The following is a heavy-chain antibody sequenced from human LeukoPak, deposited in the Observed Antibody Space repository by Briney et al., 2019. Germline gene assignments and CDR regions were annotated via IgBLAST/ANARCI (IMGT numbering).Heavy chain of an antibody. V-gene: IGHV3-30*04. CDR1: GFTFSSYA. D-gene: IGHD2-2*01. CDR3: ARDAVPAAIGWFDP. CDR2: ISYDGSNK. Sequence: GGSLRLSCAASGFTFSSYAMHWVRQAPGKGLEWVAVISYDGSNKYYADSVKGRFTISRDNSKNTLYLQMNSLRAEDTAVYYCARDAVPAAIGWFDPWGQGTLVTVSS. J-gene: IGHJ5*02.